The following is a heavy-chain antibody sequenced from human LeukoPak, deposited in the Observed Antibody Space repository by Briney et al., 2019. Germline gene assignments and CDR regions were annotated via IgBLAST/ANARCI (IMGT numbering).Heavy chain of an antibody. V-gene: IGHV3-74*01. CDR2: IKSDGSIT. D-gene: IGHD3-22*01. CDR3: ARDYPDSNSYYSYALDN. J-gene: IGHJ4*02. Sequence: GGSLRLSCPTSGFTFSHYLMHWVRQIPGKGLMWVSRIKSDGSITTYADSVKGRFTISRYNAKNTLYFQMNTLTAEDTAVYYCARDYPDSNSYYSYALDNWGQGILVSVSS. CDR1: GFTFSHYL.